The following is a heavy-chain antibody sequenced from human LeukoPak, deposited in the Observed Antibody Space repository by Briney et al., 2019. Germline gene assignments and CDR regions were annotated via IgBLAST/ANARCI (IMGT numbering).Heavy chain of an antibody. V-gene: IGHV3-23*01. J-gene: IGHJ4*02. CDR2: ISGRDGST. Sequence: GGSLRLSCAASGFTFSSFAMSWVRQAPGKGLEWVSGISGRDGSTYYADSVKGRFTISRDNAKNSLYLQMNSLRAEDTAVYYCALNGYNFDYWGQGTLVTVSS. CDR1: GFTFSSFA. CDR3: ALNGYNFDY. D-gene: IGHD5-24*01.